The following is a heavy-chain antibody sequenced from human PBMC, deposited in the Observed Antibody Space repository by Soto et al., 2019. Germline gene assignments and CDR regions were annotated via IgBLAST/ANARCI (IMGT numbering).Heavy chain of an antibody. CDR1: GYTCTIYG. D-gene: IGHD1-26*01. CDR3: ARVVVGATYFDY. CDR2: ISAYNGNT. V-gene: IGHV1-18*04. J-gene: IGHJ4*02. Sequence: GGSVKVSCKASGYTCTIYGISWVLQAPGQGREWMGWISAYNGNTNYAQKLQGRVTMTTDTSTSTAYMELRSLRSDDTAVYYCARVVVGATYFDYWGQGTLVTVSS.